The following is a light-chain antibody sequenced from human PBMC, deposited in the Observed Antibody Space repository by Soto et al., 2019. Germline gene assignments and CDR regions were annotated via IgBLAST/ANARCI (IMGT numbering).Light chain of an antibody. Sequence: QSVLTQPPSVSGAPGQRVTISCTGSSSNIGAGYDVHWYQQLPGTAPKLLIYGNSNRPSGVPDRFSCSKSGTSAYMDITGLQAEDEADYYCQSYDSSLSGYVFGTGTKLTVL. CDR2: GNS. CDR3: QSYDSSLSGYV. J-gene: IGLJ1*01. V-gene: IGLV1-40*01. CDR1: SSNIGAGYD.